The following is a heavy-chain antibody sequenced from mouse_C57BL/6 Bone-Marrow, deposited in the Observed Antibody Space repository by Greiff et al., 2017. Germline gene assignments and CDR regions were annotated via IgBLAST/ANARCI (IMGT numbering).Heavy chain of an antibody. V-gene: IGHV1-19*01. D-gene: IGHD3-2*02. CDR3: ARSGTAQAVAY. Sequence: VQLQQPGAELVKPGASVKLSCKASGYTFTDYYMNWVKQSHGKSLEWIGVINPYNGGTSYNQKFKGKATLTVDKSSSTAYMELNSLTSEDSAVYYCARSGTAQAVAYWGQGTLVTVSA. CDR1: GYTFTDYY. J-gene: IGHJ3*01. CDR2: INPYNGGT.